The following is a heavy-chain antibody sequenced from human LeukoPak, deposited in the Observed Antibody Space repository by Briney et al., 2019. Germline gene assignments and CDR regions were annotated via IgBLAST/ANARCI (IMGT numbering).Heavy chain of an antibody. CDR2: IRNDGSKK. CDR1: EFSFSSSG. CDR3: AKGDSYGYVR. J-gene: IGHJ4*02. Sequence: PGGSLRLSCAASEFSFSSSGMHWVRQAPGKGLEWVTFIRNDGSKKYYADSVKGRFTISRDNSKNTPYLQMNSLRAEDTAVYYCAKGDSYGYVRWGQGTLVTVS. D-gene: IGHD5-18*01. V-gene: IGHV3-30*02.